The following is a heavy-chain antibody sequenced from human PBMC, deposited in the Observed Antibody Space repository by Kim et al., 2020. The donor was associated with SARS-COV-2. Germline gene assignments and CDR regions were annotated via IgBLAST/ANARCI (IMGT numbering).Heavy chain of an antibody. V-gene: IGHV3-21*01. CDR2: ISSGSTYI. Sequence: GGSLRLSCAASGFTFSNYSMNWVRQAPGKGLEWVSSISSGSTYIYYAYSVKGRFTISRDNAKNSLSLQMNSLRAEDTALYYCARGGRRWGQGTLVTVSS. J-gene: IGHJ4*02. D-gene: IGHD3-16*01. CDR3: ARGGRR. CDR1: GFTFSNYS.